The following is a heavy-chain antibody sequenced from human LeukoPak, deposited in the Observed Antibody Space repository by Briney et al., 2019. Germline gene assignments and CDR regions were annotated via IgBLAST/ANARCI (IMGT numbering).Heavy chain of an antibody. CDR1: GFTFSSYS. CDR2: ISSSSSYI. D-gene: IGHD1-26*01. V-gene: IGHV3-21*01. J-gene: IGHJ6*02. Sequence: WGSLRLSCAASGFTFSSYSMNWARQAPGKGLEWVSSISSSSSYIYYADSVKGRFTISRDNAKNSLYLQMNSLRAEDTAVYYCARFRDSGSYYYYYGMDVWGQGTTVTVSS. CDR3: ARFRDSGSYYYYYGMDV.